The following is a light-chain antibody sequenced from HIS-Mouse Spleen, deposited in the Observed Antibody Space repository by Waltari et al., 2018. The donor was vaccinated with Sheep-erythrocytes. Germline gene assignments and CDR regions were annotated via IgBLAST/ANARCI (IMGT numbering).Light chain of an antibody. CDR3: CSYAGSYTVV. CDR1: SSDVGGYNY. V-gene: IGLV2-11*01. Sequence: QSALTQPRSVSGSPGQSVTISCTGTSSDVGGYNYVSWYQQHPGKAPKLMIYDVSKRSSGFPDRFSGYKAGNTASLTISGLQAEDEADYYCCSYAGSYTVVFGGGTKLTVL. CDR2: DVS. J-gene: IGLJ2*01.